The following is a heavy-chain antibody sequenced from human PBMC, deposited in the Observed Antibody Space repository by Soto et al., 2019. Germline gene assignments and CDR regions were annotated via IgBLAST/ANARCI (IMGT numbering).Heavy chain of an antibody. D-gene: IGHD1-26*01. CDR1: GYTFSDYF. J-gene: IGHJ6*02. V-gene: IGHV1-2*02. Sequence: ASVKVSCKASGYTFSDYFIQWLRQAPGQGLEWVAWINPKTAATNYAKKFQDRVTVTSDTSFSTAYLELTRLRPDDTALYYCARIKWGLDYYSGMDVWGQGTAVTVSS. CDR2: INPKTAAT. CDR3: ARIKWGLDYYSGMDV.